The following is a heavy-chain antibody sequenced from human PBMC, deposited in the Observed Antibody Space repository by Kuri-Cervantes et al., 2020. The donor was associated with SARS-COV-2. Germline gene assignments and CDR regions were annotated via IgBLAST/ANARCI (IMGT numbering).Heavy chain of an antibody. V-gene: IGHV1-2*06. D-gene: IGHD1-26*01. CDR2: INPNSGGT. J-gene: IGHJ4*02. CDR1: ESTFPNYD. CDR3: ARVIVGAYKFLHYFDY. Sequence: ASVKVSCKAPESTFPNYDINWVRQAPGQGLEWMGRINPNSGGTNYAQKFQGRVTMTRDTSISTAYMELSRLRSDDTAVYYCARVIVGAYKFLHYFDYWGQGTLVTVSS.